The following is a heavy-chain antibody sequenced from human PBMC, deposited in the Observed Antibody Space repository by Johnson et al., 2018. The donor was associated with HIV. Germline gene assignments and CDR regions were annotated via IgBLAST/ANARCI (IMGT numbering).Heavy chain of an antibody. Sequence: EVQLVESGGGFVQPGGSLRRPCPASRFTFSSYWLSWVHQPPGNGMEWVANIKQDGSKKYYVDSVKGRFTISRDNAKNSLYLQMNSLRAEDTAVYYCARDTDSSSWYTGPDAFDIWGKGTMVTVSS. D-gene: IGHD6-13*01. CDR1: RFTFSSYW. CDR2: IKQDGSKK. V-gene: IGHV3-7*01. CDR3: ARDTDSSSWYTGPDAFDI. J-gene: IGHJ3*02.